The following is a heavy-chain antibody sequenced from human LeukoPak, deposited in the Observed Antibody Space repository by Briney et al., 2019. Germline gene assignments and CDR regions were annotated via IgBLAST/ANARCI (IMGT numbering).Heavy chain of an antibody. J-gene: IGHJ4*02. CDR2: ILYGGDT. D-gene: IGHD6-6*01. V-gene: IGHV4-39*01. CDR1: SGSIRSSSYY. CDR3: VRHLRRYSSTSTMFDF. Sequence: SETLSLTCTVSSGSIRSSSYYWAWVRQSPGKGLEWIGNILYGGDTYYSPSLKSRVTIVVDTSKNELSLNLASVTAADTAVYYCVRHLRRYSSTSTMFDFWGPGTLVTVSS.